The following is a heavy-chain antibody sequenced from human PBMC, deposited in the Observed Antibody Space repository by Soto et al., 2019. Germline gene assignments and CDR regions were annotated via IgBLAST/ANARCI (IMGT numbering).Heavy chain of an antibody. CDR3: ARRYCTSTSCLAGFDP. CDR2: INHSGST. J-gene: IGHJ5*02. CDR1: GGSFSGYY. D-gene: IGHD2-2*01. V-gene: IGHV4-34*01. Sequence: PSETLSLTCAVYGGSFSGYYWTWIRQPPGKALEWIGEINHSGSTKYNPSLKNRVTISVDTSKNQISLKLTSVTAADTALYYCARRYCTSTSCLAGFDPWGRETWSPSPQ.